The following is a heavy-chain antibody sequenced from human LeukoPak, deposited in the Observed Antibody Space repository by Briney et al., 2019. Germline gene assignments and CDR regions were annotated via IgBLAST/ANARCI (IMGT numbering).Heavy chain of an antibody. J-gene: IGHJ3*02. CDR1: GGTFSSYA. Sequence: GASVKVSCKASGGTFSSYAISWVRQAPGQGLEWMGRIIPILGIANYAQKFQGGVTITADKSTSTAYMELSSLRSEDTAVYYCARDSSGSDAFDIWGQGTMVTVSS. D-gene: IGHD3-22*01. CDR2: IIPILGIA. V-gene: IGHV1-69*04. CDR3: ARDSSGSDAFDI.